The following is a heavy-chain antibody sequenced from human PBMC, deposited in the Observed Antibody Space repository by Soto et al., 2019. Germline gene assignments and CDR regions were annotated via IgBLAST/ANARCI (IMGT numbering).Heavy chain of an antibody. CDR2: ISGSGGST. D-gene: IGHD6-13*01. CDR3: AMPGIAVARPIYGMDV. V-gene: IGHV3-23*01. J-gene: IGHJ6*02. Sequence: GGSLRLSCAASGFTFSSYAMSWVRQAPGKGLEWVSAISGSGGSTYYADSVKGRFTISRDNSKNTLYLQMDSLRAEDTAVYYCAMPGIAVARPIYGMDVWGQGTTVTVSS. CDR1: GFTFSSYA.